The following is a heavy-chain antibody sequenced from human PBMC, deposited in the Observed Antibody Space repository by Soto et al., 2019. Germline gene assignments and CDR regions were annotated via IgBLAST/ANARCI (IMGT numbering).Heavy chain of an antibody. CDR3: AGNWNDGDDYFDY. J-gene: IGHJ4*02. Sequence: ASLKGSCKVPENTLTELTIDWLRQSPGKGLEWMGHSAPEQGEPVYPQKFQGRVSMTEDPSTDTAYMELTSLRSDDTAVYYCAGNWNDGDDYFDYWGQGTLVTV. CDR2: SAPEQGEP. V-gene: IGHV1-24*01. CDR1: ENTLTELT. D-gene: IGHD1-1*01.